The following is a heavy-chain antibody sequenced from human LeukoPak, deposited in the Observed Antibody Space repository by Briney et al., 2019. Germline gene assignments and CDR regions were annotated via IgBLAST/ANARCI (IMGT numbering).Heavy chain of an antibody. CDR3: ARGALRYFDWLFSP. J-gene: IGHJ5*02. Sequence: SETLSLTCAVYGGSFSGYYWSWIRQPPGKGLEWIGETNHSGSTDYNPSLKSRVTISVDTSKNQFSLKLSSVTAADTAVYYCARGALRYFDWLFSPWGQGTLVTVSS. D-gene: IGHD3-9*01. V-gene: IGHV4-34*01. CDR2: TNHSGST. CDR1: GGSFSGYY.